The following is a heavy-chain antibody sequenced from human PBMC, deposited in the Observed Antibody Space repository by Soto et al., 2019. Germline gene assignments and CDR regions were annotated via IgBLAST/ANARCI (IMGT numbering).Heavy chain of an antibody. CDR3: AGSSDDGRDN. J-gene: IGHJ4*02. CDR2: ISSSSSFI. V-gene: IGHV3-21*01. CDR1: GFSLSDYS. Sequence: EVQLVESGGGLVKPGGSLRLSCAASGFSLSDYSMNWIRQAPGKGLECVASISSSSSFIHYAESMKGRFTISRDNAKKSLYLQMNSLSAEDTAVYYCAGSSDDGRDNWGQGTLVTVSS. D-gene: IGHD1-26*01.